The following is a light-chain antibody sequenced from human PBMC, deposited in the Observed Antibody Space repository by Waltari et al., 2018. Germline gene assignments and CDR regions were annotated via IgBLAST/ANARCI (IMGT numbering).Light chain of an antibody. Sequence: QSALTQPPSASGSPGHSVTISCTGTSPHPDDSHFVASYQQQPGKAPQLIIHEVTKRATGVPDRFSGSRSATTASLTVSGLQYEDEGDYYCSSYGGSSTLVFGGGTKLTVL. CDR3: SSYGGSSTLV. CDR1: SPHPDDSHF. CDR2: EVT. V-gene: IGLV2-8*01. J-gene: IGLJ2*01.